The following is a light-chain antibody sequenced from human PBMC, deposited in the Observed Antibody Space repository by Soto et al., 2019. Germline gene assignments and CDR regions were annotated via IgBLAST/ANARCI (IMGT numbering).Light chain of an antibody. CDR1: QTLVYENGNIY. V-gene: IGKV2-30*01. J-gene: IGKJ1*01. CDR2: QIS. CDR3: VDGYHWSWT. Sequence: DVVVTPSPLYLPVTLGQPASISCRSSQTLVYENGNIYFNWFQQRPGQSPRRLIYQISNRDSVVTHSFSGSGSGSGFTLKIRSVEAKDVVVSYCVDGYHWSWTFSHGTKVESK.